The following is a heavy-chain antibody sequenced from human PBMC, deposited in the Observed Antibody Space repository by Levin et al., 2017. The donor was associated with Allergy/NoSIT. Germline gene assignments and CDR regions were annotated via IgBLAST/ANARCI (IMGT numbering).Heavy chain of an antibody. V-gene: IGHV4-34*01. CDR1: GGSFIGYY. J-gene: IGHJ3*02. CDR2: ISHREST. D-gene: IGHD4-17*01. Sequence: KTSETLSLTCAVYGGSFIGYYWSWIRQSPGKGLEWIGEISHRESTTYNPSLRSRVTISPETSGNQFSLRLDSVTAAATGVYYCAVFSLRYGTFDIWGQGTTVTVSS. CDR3: AVFSLRYGTFDI.